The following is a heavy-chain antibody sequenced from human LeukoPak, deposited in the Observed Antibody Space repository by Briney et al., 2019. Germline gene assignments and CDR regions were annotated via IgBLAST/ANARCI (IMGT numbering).Heavy chain of an antibody. J-gene: IGHJ4*02. V-gene: IGHV3-23*01. CDR2: ISGSGGST. Sequence: GGSLRLSCAASGFTFSSYAMSWVRQAPGKGLEWVSAISGSGGSTYCADSVKGRFTISRDNSKNTLYLQMNSLRAEDTAVYYCARAPLKYCSSTSCYLDYWGQGTLVTVSS. CDR1: GFTFSSYA. CDR3: ARAPLKYCSSTSCYLDY. D-gene: IGHD2-2*01.